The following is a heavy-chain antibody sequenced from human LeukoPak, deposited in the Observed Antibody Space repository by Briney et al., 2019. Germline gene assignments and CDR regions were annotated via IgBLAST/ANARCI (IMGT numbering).Heavy chain of an antibody. CDR2: INAGNGNT. D-gene: IGHD1-1*01. Sequence: ASVKVSCKASGYTFTSYAMHWVRQAPGQRLEWMGWINAGNGNTKYSQEFQGRVTITRDTSASTAYMELSSLRSEDMAVYYCARGIWNDPYYYYYMDVWGKGTTVTVSS. CDR1: GYTFTSYA. J-gene: IGHJ6*03. CDR3: ARGIWNDPYYYYYMDV. V-gene: IGHV1-3*03.